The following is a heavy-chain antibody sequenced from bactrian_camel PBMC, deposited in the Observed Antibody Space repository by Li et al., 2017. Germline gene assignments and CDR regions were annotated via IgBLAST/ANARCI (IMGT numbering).Heavy chain of an antibody. D-gene: IGHD2*01. CDR3: AAVGTDRCYDLHEYTY. CDR1: GDTSTIRY. Sequence: DVQLVESGGDSVEAGGSLRLPCRASGDTSTIRYVGWFQHNGGPEREGVAAIEVDGGNTWYADSVKGRFTISKDNAKNILYLQMNSLKPEDTAMYYCAAVGTDRCYDLHEYTYWGQGTQVTVS. J-gene: IGHJ4*01. CDR2: IEVDGGNT. V-gene: IGHV3S40*01.